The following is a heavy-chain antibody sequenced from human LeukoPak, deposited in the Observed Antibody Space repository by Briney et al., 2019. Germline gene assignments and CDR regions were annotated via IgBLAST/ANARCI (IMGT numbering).Heavy chain of an antibody. CDR1: GFTFTSFA. D-gene: IGHD3-22*01. CDR3: AKHSHDGSAPYYEVQLDY. CDR2: ISRSGVAT. Sequence: GGSLRLSCAASGFTFTSFAMSWVRQAPGKGMEWVSTISRSGVATYYANSVKGRFTISRDNSKNTVYLQMSSLRAEDTAMYYCAKHSHDGSAPYYEVQLDYWGQGTLVTVSS. V-gene: IGHV3-23*01. J-gene: IGHJ4*02.